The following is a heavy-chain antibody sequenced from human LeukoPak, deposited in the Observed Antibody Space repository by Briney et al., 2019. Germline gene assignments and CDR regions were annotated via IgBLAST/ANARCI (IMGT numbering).Heavy chain of an antibody. CDR1: GFTLRSYT. CDR2: IGGSGDSI. J-gene: IGHJ1*01. CDR3: ARDMDDYNALPPLFQH. Sequence: GGSLRLSCAASGFTLRSYTMSWVRQAPGKGLEWVSGIGGSGDSIYYVDSVRGRFTVSRDNSRNTLHLQMNSLRAEDTAIYYCARDMDDYNALPPLFQHWGQGTLVTVSS. D-gene: IGHD5-24*01. V-gene: IGHV3-23*01.